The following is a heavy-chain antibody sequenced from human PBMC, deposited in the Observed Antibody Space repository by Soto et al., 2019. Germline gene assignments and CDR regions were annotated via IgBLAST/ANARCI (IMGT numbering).Heavy chain of an antibody. D-gene: IGHD3-22*01. J-gene: IGHJ4*02. Sequence: QVQLVQSGAEVKKPGASVKVSCKVSGYTLSDSSMHWVRQAPGKGLEWMGRLDPEDGKTIYSPKYQGRVTITEDTSTDTGYMELSSLRSEDSALYYCATPRSHDTSGYYYALDYWGQGTLVTVSS. CDR3: ATPRSHDTSGYYYALDY. V-gene: IGHV1-24*01. CDR2: LDPEDGKT. CDR1: GYTLSDSS.